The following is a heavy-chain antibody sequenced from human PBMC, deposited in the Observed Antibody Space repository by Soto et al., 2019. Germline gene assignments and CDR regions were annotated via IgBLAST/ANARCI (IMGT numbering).Heavy chain of an antibody. CDR1: GYTFTNYV. CDR3: AGNWNXGY. V-gene: IGHV1-3*01. Sequence: ASVKVSCKASGYTFTNYVMHWVRQAPGQRLEWMGWINAGNGNTKYSQKFQGRVTITRDTSASTFYMDLRSLGFEDTAVYYCAGNWNXGYWGQGTLVTVSS. J-gene: IGHJ4*02. D-gene: IGHD1-20*01. CDR2: INAGNGNT.